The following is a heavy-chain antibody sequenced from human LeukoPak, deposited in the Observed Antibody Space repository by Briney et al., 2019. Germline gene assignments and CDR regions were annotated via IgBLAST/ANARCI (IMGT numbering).Heavy chain of an antibody. CDR2: IYSGGST. CDR3: ARVDLSSSWTYYYYYMDV. J-gene: IGHJ6*03. V-gene: IGHV3-53*01. D-gene: IGHD6-13*01. CDR1: GFTVSSNY. Sequence: QSGGSLRLSCAASGFTVSSNYMSWVRQAPGKGLEWVSVIYSGGSTYYADSVKGRFTISRDNSKNTLYLQMNSLRAEDTAVYYCARVDLSSSWTYYYYYMDVWGKGTTVTISS.